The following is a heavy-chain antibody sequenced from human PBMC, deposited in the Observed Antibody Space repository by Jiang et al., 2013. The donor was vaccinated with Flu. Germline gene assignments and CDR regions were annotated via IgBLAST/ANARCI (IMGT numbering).Heavy chain of an antibody. CDR3: ARLSGLLWFGELRYHFDY. CDR1: GGSISSTSYY. Sequence: GLVKPSETLSLTCTVSGGSISSTSYYWGWIRQPPGKGLEWIGSIYYSGSTYYNASLKSRVTISVDTSKNEFSLKLSSVTAADTAVYYCARLSGLLWFGELRYHFDYWGQGTLVTVSS. D-gene: IGHD3-10*01. J-gene: IGHJ4*02. CDR2: IYYSGST. V-gene: IGHV4-39*01.